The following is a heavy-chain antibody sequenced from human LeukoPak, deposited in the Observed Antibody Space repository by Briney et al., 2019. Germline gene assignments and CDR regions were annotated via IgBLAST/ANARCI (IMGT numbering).Heavy chain of an antibody. CDR2: IKQDGSEK. CDR1: GFTFSTDG. CDR3: ASAGNTHFYY. V-gene: IGHV3-7*01. D-gene: IGHD4-23*01. J-gene: IGHJ4*02. Sequence: GGSLRLSCAAYGFTFSTDGMSWVRQAPGKGLEWVATIKQDGSEKYYVDSLKGRFTISRDNAKNSLYLQMSSLRAEDTAVYYCASAGNTHFYYRGQGTLVTVSS.